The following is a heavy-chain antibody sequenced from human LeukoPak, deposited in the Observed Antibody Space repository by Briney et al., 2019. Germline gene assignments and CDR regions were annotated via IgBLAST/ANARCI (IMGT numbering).Heavy chain of an antibody. V-gene: IGHV1-18*04. CDR3: ATIAVGLPGDY. CDR1: GYTFTSYY. CDR2: ISAYNGNT. D-gene: IGHD6-19*01. J-gene: IGHJ4*02. Sequence: ASVKVSCTASGYTFTSYYMHWVRQAPGQGLEWMGWISAYNGNTNYAQKLQGRVTMTTDTSTSTAYMELRSLRSDDTAVYYCATIAVGLPGDYWGQGTLVTVSS.